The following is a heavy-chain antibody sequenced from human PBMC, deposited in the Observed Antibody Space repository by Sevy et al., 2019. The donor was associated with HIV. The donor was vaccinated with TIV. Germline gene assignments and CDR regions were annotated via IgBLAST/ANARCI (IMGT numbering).Heavy chain of an antibody. CDR1: GFTFSNAW. CDR2: IKSKTDGGTT. Sequence: GGSLRLSCAASGFTFSNAWMSWVRQAPGKGLEWVGRIKSKTDGGTTDYAAPVKGRLTISRDDSKNTLYLQMNSLKTEDTAVYYCTTVDIAARRGLDYWGQGTLVTVSS. J-gene: IGHJ4*02. CDR3: TTVDIAARRGLDY. V-gene: IGHV3-15*01. D-gene: IGHD6-6*01.